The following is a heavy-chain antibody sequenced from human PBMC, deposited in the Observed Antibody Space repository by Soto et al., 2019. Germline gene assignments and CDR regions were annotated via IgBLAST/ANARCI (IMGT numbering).Heavy chain of an antibody. V-gene: IGHV4-59*01. CDR3: AKSTFSSGWYYHFDS. CDR1: GGSINNNF. J-gene: IGHJ4*02. D-gene: IGHD6-19*01. Sequence: PSETLSLTCTVSGGSINNNFWGWIRQPPGKGLEWIGYVYYDGHTDYNPTLKSRVTISVDTSKNQFSLKLTSVTAADTAVYYCAKSTFSSGWYYHFDSWGQGTLVTVSS. CDR2: VYYDGHT.